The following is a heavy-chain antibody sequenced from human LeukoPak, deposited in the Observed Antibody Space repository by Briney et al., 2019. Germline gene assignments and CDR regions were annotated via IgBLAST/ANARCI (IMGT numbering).Heavy chain of an antibody. V-gene: IGHV4-59*01. CDR2: IYYSGST. CDR3: ARAGYYDSSGYTAAFDI. CDR1: GGSISSYY. J-gene: IGHJ3*02. Sequence: SGTLSLTCTVSGGSISSYYWSWIRQPPGKGLEWIGYIYYSGSTNYNPSLKSRVTISVDTSKNQFSLKLSSVTAADTAVYYCARAGYYDSSGYTAAFDIWGQGTMVTVSS. D-gene: IGHD3-22*01.